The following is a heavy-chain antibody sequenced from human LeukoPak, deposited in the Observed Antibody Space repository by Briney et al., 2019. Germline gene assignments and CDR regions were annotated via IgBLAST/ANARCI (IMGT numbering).Heavy chain of an antibody. Sequence: SETLSLTCTVSGGSISNYYWSWIRQPPGKGLEWIGYIYYSGSTNYNPSLKSRVTMSVDTSKNQFSLKLSSVTAADTAVYYCARAPYYYDSSGFDYWGQGTLVTVSS. CDR1: GGSISNYY. J-gene: IGHJ4*02. CDR3: ARAPYYYDSSGFDY. V-gene: IGHV4-59*12. D-gene: IGHD3-22*01. CDR2: IYYSGST.